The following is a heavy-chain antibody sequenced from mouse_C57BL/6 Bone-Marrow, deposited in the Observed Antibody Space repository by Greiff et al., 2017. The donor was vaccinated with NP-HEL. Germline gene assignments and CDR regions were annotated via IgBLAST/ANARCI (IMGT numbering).Heavy chain of an antibody. Sequence: VQLQQPGAELVMPGASVKLSCKASGYTFTSYWMHWVKQRPGQGLEWIGEIDPSDSYTNYTQKFKGKSTLTVDKSSSTAYMQLSSLTSEDSAVYYRARDYDYPYYAMDYWGQGTSVTVSS. CDR2: IDPSDSYT. V-gene: IGHV1-69*01. CDR1: GYTFTSYW. J-gene: IGHJ4*01. D-gene: IGHD2-4*01. CDR3: ARDYDYPYYAMDY.